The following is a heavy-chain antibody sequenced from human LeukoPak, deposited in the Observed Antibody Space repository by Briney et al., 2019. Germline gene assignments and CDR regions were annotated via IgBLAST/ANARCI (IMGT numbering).Heavy chain of an antibody. J-gene: IGHJ6*03. CDR1: GFTFSNAW. CDR3: ARDQKRILYYYYMDV. V-gene: IGHV3-48*01. Sequence: GGSLRLSCAASGFTFSNAWMSWVRQAPGKGLEWVSYISSSSSTIYYADSVKGRFTISRDNAKNSLYLQMNSLRAEDTAVYYCARDQKRILYYYYMDVWGKGTTVTVSS. CDR2: ISSSSSTI.